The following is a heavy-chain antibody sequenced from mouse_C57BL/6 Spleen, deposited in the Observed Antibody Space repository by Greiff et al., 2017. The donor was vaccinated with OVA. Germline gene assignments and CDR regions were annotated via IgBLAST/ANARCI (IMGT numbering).Heavy chain of an antibody. Sequence: VQLQQSGPELVKPGASVKMSCKASGYTFTDYNMHWVKQSHGKSLEWIGYINPNNGGTSSNQKFKGKATLTVNKSSSPAYMELRSLTSEDSAVYYCARPPLLLHYAMDYWGQGTSVTVSS. CDR3: ARPPLLLHYAMDY. J-gene: IGHJ4*01. D-gene: IGHD2-10*01. CDR1: GYTFTDYN. CDR2: INPNNGGT. V-gene: IGHV1-22*01.